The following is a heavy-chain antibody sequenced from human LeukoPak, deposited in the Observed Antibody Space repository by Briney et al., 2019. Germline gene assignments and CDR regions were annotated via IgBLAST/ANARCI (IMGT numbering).Heavy chain of an antibody. J-gene: IGHJ3*02. D-gene: IGHD3-16*01. Sequence: ASVKVSCKASGYTFTGYYIHWVRQAPGQGLEGMGWINPNSGGTNYAQKFQGRVTITRDMSISTAYMELSSLRSDDTAVFYCARESGRVGDDAFDIWGQGTMVTVSS. CDR3: ARESGRVGDDAFDI. CDR2: INPNSGGT. CDR1: GYTFTGYY. V-gene: IGHV1-2*02.